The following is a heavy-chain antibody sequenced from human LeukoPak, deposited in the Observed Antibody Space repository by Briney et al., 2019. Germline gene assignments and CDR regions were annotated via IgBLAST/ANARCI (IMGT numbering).Heavy chain of an antibody. V-gene: IGHV3-11*01. J-gene: IGHJ3*02. CDR3: ATYYDILTGGTRDAFDI. D-gene: IGHD3-9*01. CDR2: ISSSGTTI. CDR1: RFTFSDYY. Sequence: PGGSLRLSCAASRFTFSDYYMSWIRQAPGKGLEWVSYISSSGTTIYYADSVKGRFTISRDNAKNSLYLQMNSLRAEDTAVYYCATYYDILTGGTRDAFDIWGQGTMVTVSS.